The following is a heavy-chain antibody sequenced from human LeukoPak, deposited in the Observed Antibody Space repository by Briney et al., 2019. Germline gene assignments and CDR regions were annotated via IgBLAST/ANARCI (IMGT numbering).Heavy chain of an antibody. CDR3: ARPVPSRLGWFDP. Sequence: SETLSLTCTVSGGSSSSSSYYWGWIRQPPGKGLEWIGSIHYSGSTYYTPSLKSRVTISADASKNQFSLKLSSVTAADTAVYYCARPVPSRLGWFDPWGQGTLVTVSS. CDR1: GGSSSSSSYY. CDR2: IHYSGST. V-gene: IGHV4-39*01. D-gene: IGHD1-1*01. J-gene: IGHJ5*02.